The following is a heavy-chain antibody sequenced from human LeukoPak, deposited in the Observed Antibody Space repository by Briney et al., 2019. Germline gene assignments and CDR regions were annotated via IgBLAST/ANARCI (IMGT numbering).Heavy chain of an antibody. J-gene: IGHJ4*02. V-gene: IGHV4-59*12. CDR1: GGSISSYY. D-gene: IGHD6-19*01. Sequence: PSETLSLTCTVSGGSISSYYWSWIRQPPGKGLEWIGYIYYSGSTNYNPSLKSRVTISVDTSKNQFSLTLSSVTAARTAVYYCAREAGYSIGWSNYYFDYWGQGTLVTVSS. CDR3: AREAGYSIGWSNYYFDY. CDR2: IYYSGST.